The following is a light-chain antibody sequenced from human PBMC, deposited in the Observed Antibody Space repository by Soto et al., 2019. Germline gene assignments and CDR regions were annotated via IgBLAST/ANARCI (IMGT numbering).Light chain of an antibody. CDR1: QSISGA. Sequence: EIVMTQSPATLSVSPGGRATLSCRASQSISGALAWYQQKPGQAPRLLIYGASTRATSFPARFSGSGSGTDFTLTISSLQSEDFAVYYCKQYNNWPWTFGRGTKVDIK. CDR3: KQYNNWPWT. V-gene: IGKV3-15*01. CDR2: GAS. J-gene: IGKJ1*01.